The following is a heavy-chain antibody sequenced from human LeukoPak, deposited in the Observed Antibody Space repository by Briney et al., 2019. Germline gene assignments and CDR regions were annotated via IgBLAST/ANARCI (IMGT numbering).Heavy chain of an antibody. CDR3: ARDLDYAAAFDI. V-gene: IGHV3-7*01. CDR1: GLTFRSYW. D-gene: IGHD4-17*01. J-gene: IGHJ3*02. Sequence: SGGSLRLSCAASGLTFRSYWMTWVRQAPGKEPEWVANIKEDGSEKYYEDSVRGRFTISRDNAKNSLYLQMNSLRAEDTAAYYCARDLDYAAAFDIWGQGTMVTVSS. CDR2: IKEDGSEK.